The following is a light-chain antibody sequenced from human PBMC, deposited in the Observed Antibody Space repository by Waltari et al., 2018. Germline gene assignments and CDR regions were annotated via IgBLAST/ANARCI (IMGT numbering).Light chain of an antibody. CDR1: QSITTN. Sequence: EVVMTQSPATLSVSPGERASLSCRASQSITTNLAWYQQSPGQSPRLLVYDASTRAPSIPARFRGSGSGTEFTLTISSLQSEDSAVYYCQQYNRWPPITFGQGTRLEIK. CDR3: QQYNRWPPIT. V-gene: IGKV3-15*01. CDR2: DAS. J-gene: IGKJ5*01.